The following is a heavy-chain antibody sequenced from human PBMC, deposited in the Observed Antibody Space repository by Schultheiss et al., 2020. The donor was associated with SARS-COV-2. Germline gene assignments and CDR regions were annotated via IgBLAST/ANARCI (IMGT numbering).Heavy chain of an antibody. Sequence: ASVKVSCKASGYTFTSYYMHWVRQAPGQGLEWMGIINPSGGSTSYAQKFQGRVTMTRDTSTSTVYMELRSLRSDDTAVYYCARTAYDFNLHYYYYGMDVWGQGTTVTVSS. V-gene: IGHV1-46*01. D-gene: IGHD3-3*01. CDR2: INPSGGST. CDR3: ARTAYDFNLHYYYYGMDV. J-gene: IGHJ6*02. CDR1: GYTFTSYY.